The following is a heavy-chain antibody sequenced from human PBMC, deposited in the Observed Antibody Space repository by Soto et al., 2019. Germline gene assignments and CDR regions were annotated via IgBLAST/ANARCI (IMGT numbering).Heavy chain of an antibody. Sequence: QVQLVESGGGVVQPGRSLRLSCAASGFTFSSYGMHWVRQAPGTGLEWVAVISYDGSNKYYADSVKGRFTISRDNSKNTLYLQMNSLRAEDTAVYYCAKEFYQRLPASAFEIWGQGTMVTVSS. CDR2: ISYDGSNK. J-gene: IGHJ3*02. V-gene: IGHV3-30*18. CDR3: AKEFYQRLPASAFEI. CDR1: GFTFSSYG. D-gene: IGHD6-25*01.